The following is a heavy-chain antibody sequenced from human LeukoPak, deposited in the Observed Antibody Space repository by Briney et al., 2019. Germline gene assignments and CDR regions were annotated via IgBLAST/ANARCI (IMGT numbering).Heavy chain of an antibody. V-gene: IGHV4-4*07. Sequence: SETLSLTCTVSGGSISSYYWSWIRQPAGKGLEWIGRIYTSGSTNYNPSLKSRVTMSVDTSKNQFSLKLSSVTAADTAVYYCARSGSSWYVGAFDIWGQGTMVTVSS. D-gene: IGHD6-13*01. CDR2: IYTSGST. J-gene: IGHJ3*02. CDR3: ARSGSSWYVGAFDI. CDR1: GGSISSYY.